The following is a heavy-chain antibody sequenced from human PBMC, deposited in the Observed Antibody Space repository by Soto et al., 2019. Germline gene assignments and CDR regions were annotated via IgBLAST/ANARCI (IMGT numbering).Heavy chain of an antibody. CDR3: ARGPGGPGSFDI. J-gene: IGHJ3*02. V-gene: IGHV3-21*05. CDR1: GFTFSSYS. D-gene: IGHD1-26*01. CDR2: ITGSSTYI. Sequence: PGGSLRLSCAASGFTFSSYSMNWVRQAPGKGLEWVSYITGSSTYIFYGDSVRGRFTVSRDNAKNSVFLQMNSPRAEDTAMYYCARGPGGPGSFDIWGPGTMVTVSS.